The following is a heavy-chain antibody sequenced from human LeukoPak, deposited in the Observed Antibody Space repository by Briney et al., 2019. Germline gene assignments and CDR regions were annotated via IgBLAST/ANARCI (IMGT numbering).Heavy chain of an antibody. CDR1: GGSISSGSYY. J-gene: IGHJ4*02. Sequence: PSQTLSLTCTVSGGSISSGSYYWSWIRQPAGKGLEWIGRIYTSGSTNHNPSLKSRVTISVDTSKNQFSLKLSSVTAADTAVYYCTLVHYDILTGPTQDYWGQGTLVTVSS. CDR3: TLVHYDILTGPTQDY. V-gene: IGHV4-61*02. CDR2: IYTSGST. D-gene: IGHD3-9*01.